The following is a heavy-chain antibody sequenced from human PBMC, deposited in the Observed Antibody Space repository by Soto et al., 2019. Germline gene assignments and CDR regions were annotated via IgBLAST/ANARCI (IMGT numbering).Heavy chain of an antibody. CDR2: ISAYDGQT. CDR3: ARVWYYDSSGYYAFDY. CDR1: GDGFSNYG. D-gene: IGHD3-22*01. J-gene: IGHJ4*02. V-gene: IGHV1-18*01. Sequence: QVQLVQSGAEVKKPGASVRVSCKASGDGFSNYGFSWVRQAPGQGREWMGWISAYDGQTNYTKKFQGRVTMTTDTASSTAYMELRSLRSDYTAVYYCARVWYYDSSGYYAFDYWGLGTLVTVSS.